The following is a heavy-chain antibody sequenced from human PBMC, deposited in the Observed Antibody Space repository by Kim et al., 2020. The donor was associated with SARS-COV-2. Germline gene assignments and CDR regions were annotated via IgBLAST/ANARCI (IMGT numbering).Heavy chain of an antibody. Sequence: NPSLKSRLTVSIDTSKNQWSLKMTSVTVADTAVYYCAKEHYGSVTYTXSTWGQGTLVTVSS. D-gene: IGHD3-10*01. CDR3: AKEHYGSVTYTXST. V-gene: IGHV4-31*02. J-gene: IGHJ5*02.